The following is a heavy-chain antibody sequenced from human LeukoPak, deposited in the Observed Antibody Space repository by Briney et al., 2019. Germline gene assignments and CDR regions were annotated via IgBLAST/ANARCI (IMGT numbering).Heavy chain of an antibody. CDR2: IYWDDDK. J-gene: IGHJ4*02. CDR1: GFSLSTSGVG. D-gene: IGHD3-10*01. Sequence: SGPTLVKPTQTLTLTYTFSGFSLSTSGVGVGWIRQPPGKALEWLALIYWDDDKRYSPSLKSRLTITKDTSKNQVVLTMTNMDPVDTATYYCAHAPGYYGSGSYFKNGQFDYWGQGTLVTVSS. V-gene: IGHV2-5*02. CDR3: AHAPGYYGSGSYFKNGQFDY.